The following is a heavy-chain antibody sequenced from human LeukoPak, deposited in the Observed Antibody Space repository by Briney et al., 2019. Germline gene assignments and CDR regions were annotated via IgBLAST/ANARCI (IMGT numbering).Heavy chain of an antibody. J-gene: IGHJ5*02. D-gene: IGHD4-17*01. CDR1: GGSFSGYY. CDR2: IYYSGST. CDR3: ARIYGWFDP. Sequence: PSETLSLTCAVYGGSFSGYYWSWIRQPPGKGLEWIGYIYYSGSTNYNPSLKSRVTISVDTSKNQFSLKLSSVTAADTAVYYCARIYGWFDPWGQGTLVTVSS. V-gene: IGHV4-59*01.